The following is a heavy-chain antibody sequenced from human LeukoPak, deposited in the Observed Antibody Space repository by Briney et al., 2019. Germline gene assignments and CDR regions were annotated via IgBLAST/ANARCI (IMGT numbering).Heavy chain of an antibody. V-gene: IGHV4-59*08. D-gene: IGHD3-3*02. CDR2: IYYSGST. Sequence: SETLSLTCTVSGGSISSYYWSWIRQPPGKGLEWIGYIYYSGSTNYNPSLKSRVTISVDTSKNQFSLKLSSVTAADTAVYYCARQSISLDDAFDIWGQGTMVTVSS. CDR1: GGSISSYY. CDR3: ARQSISLDDAFDI. J-gene: IGHJ3*02.